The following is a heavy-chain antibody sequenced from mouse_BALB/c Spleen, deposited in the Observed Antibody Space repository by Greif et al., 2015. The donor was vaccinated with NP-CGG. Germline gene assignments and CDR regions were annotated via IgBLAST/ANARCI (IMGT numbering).Heavy chain of an antibody. J-gene: IGHJ2*01. CDR3: ARSDGYFDY. CDR1: GYTFTSYW. Sequence: VHLVESGAELAKPGASVKMSCKASGYTFTSYWMHWVKQRPGQGLEWIGYINPSTGYTEYNQKFKDKATLTADKSSSTAYMQLSSLTSEDSAVYYCARSDGYFDYWGQGTTLTVSS. D-gene: IGHD2-3*01. V-gene: IGHV1-7*01. CDR2: INPSTGYT.